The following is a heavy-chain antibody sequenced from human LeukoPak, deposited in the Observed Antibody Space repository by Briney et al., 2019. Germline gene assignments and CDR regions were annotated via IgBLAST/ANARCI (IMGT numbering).Heavy chain of an antibody. J-gene: IGHJ6*02. CDR2: INPNSGGT. Sequence: ASVKVSCKASGYTFTGYYMHWVRQAPGQGLEWMGWINPNSGGTNYAQKFQGRVTMTRDTSISTAYMELSRLRSDDTAVYYCARSITMVRGVIITRPFYGMDVWGQGTTVTVS. V-gene: IGHV1-2*02. D-gene: IGHD3-10*01. CDR1: GYTFTGYY. CDR3: ARSITMVRGVIITRPFYGMDV.